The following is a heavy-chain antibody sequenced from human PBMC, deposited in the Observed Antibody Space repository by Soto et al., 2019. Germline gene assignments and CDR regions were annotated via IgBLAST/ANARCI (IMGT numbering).Heavy chain of an antibody. CDR1: GYTFTRYN. CDR3: ARVRGGGSEYFFDY. CDR2: INPSGGTT. J-gene: IGHJ4*02. Sequence: ASVKVSCKASGYTFTRYNVHWVRQAPGQGLEWMAIINPSGGTTYYVQKFEGRVTLTTDTSTSTVYMELSSLRSDNTAVYYCARVRGGGSEYFFDYWGQGTLVTVSS. D-gene: IGHD2-15*01. V-gene: IGHV1-46*01.